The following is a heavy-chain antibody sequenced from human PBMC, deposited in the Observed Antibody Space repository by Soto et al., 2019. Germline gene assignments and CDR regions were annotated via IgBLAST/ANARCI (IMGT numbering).Heavy chain of an antibody. J-gene: IGHJ6*02. CDR1: GFTFSTYP. CDR3: ATYSGNYERYGVYYGMDV. V-gene: IGHV3-23*01. CDR2: ISGSGGST. D-gene: IGHD1-26*01. Sequence: GGSLRLSCAASGFTFSTYPMSWVRQASGKGLEWVSHISGSGGSTYSADSLKGRFTISRDNSKNTLYLQMNSLRAEDTAVYYCATYSGNYERYGVYYGMDVWGQGTTVTVSS.